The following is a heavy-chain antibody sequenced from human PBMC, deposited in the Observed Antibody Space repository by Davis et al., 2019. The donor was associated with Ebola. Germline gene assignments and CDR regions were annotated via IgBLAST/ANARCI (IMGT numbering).Heavy chain of an antibody. J-gene: IGHJ6*02. CDR3: ARDSVGYSSSWYANGYYYYGMDV. D-gene: IGHD6-13*01. CDR1: GGTFSSYA. Sequence: SVKVSCKASGGTFSSYAISWVRQAPGQGLEWMGGIIPIFGTANYAQKFQGRVTITADESTSTAYMELSSLRSGDTAVYYCARDSVGYSSSWYANGYYYYGMDVWGQGTTVTVSS. V-gene: IGHV1-69*13. CDR2: IIPIFGTA.